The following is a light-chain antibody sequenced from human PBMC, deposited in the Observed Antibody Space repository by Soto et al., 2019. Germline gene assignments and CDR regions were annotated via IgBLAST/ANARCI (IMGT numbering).Light chain of an antibody. V-gene: IGKV1-5*03. J-gene: IGKJ4*01. CDR2: KAS. CDR3: QQLRMYPST. Sequence: DIQMTQSPSIVSASVGDRVTITCRASQSISSWLAWYQQKPGKAPKILIYKASSLESGVPSRFSGSGSGTEFTLTITSLQAEDFATYYCQQLRMYPSTFGGGTKV. CDR1: QSISSW.